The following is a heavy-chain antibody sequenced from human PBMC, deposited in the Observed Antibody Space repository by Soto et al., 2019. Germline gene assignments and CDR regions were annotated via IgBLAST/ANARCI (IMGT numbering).Heavy chain of an antibody. CDR2: ISAYNGNT. CDR3: ARFSGGSYNTYYFYYGMDV. Sequence: GASVKVSCKASGYTFTDYYMHWVRQSPGQGLDWMGWISAYNGNTKYAQDLQGRVTMTTDTSTSTAYMELRSLRSDDTAVYYCARFSGGSYNTYYFYYGMDVWGQGTTVTVSS. CDR1: GYTFTDYY. D-gene: IGHD2-15*01. J-gene: IGHJ6*02. V-gene: IGHV1-18*01.